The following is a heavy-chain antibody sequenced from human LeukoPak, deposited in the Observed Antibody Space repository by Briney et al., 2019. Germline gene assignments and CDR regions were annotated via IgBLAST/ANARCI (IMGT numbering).Heavy chain of an antibody. J-gene: IGHJ4*02. Sequence: SVKVSCKASGGTFSSYAISWVRQAPGQGLEWMGRIIPIFGTANYAQKFQGRVTITTDESTSTAYMELSSLRSEDTAVYYCATSPEVYGTYYFDYWGQGPLVTVSS. CDR3: ATSPEVYGTYYFDY. D-gene: IGHD2-8*01. V-gene: IGHV1-69*05. CDR1: GGTFSSYA. CDR2: IIPIFGTA.